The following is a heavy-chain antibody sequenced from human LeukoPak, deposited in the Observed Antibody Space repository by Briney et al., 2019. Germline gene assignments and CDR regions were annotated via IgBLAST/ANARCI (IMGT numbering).Heavy chain of an antibody. CDR1: GFTFSSYA. J-gene: IGHJ3*02. V-gene: IGHV3-23*01. CDR3: AKFTTYYYDLDI. Sequence: QPGGSLRLSCAASGFTFSSYAMSWVRQAPGKGLEWVSAISGSGVSTYYADSVKGRFTISRDNSKNTLYLQMNTLRAGDTALYYCAKFTTYYYDLDIRGQGTMVTVSS. D-gene: IGHD3-22*01. CDR2: ISGSGVST.